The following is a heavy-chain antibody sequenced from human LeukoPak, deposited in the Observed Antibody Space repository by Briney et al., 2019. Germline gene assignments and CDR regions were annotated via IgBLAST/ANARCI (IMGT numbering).Heavy chain of an antibody. CDR1: GFTFSSYG. CDR3: AKGDSGGYSPDY. D-gene: IGHD3-22*01. J-gene: IGHJ4*02. CDR2: ISYDGSNK. Sequence: QPGGSLRLSCAASGFTFSSYGMHWVRQAPGKGLEWVAVISYDGSNKYYADSVKGRFTISRDNSKNTLYLQMNSLRAEDTAVYYCAKGDSGGYSPDYWGQGTLVTVSS. V-gene: IGHV3-30*18.